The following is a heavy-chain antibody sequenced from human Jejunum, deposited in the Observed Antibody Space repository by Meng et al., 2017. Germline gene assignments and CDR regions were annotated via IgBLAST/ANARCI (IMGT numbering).Heavy chain of an antibody. CDR3: ARDYSGTSYRYSDY. V-gene: IGHV1-18*01. D-gene: IGHD1-26*01. CDR1: GYTFTSYG. CDR2: ISVYHGNT. J-gene: IGHJ4*02. Sequence: QVQLVQSGAEVKNPGASVKDSWKTSGYTFTSYGISWVRQAPGQGLEWMGWISVYHGNTNYAQKLQGRVTMTTDTSTSTAYMELRSLRSDDTAVYFCARDYSGTSYRYSDYWGQGTLVTVSS.